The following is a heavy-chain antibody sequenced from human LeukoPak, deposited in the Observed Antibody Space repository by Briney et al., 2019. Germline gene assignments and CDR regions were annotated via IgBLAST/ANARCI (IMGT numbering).Heavy chain of an antibody. CDR2: IIPIFGTA. J-gene: IGHJ6*03. D-gene: IGHD5-24*01. Sequence: ASVKVSCKASGGTFSSYAISWVRQAPGQGLEWMGGIIPIFGTANYAQKFQGRVTITTDESTSTAHMELSSLRSEDTAVYYCARSRGSGYYYYYMDVWGKGTTVTVSS. CDR3: ARSRGSGYYYYYMDV. V-gene: IGHV1-69*05. CDR1: GGTFSSYA.